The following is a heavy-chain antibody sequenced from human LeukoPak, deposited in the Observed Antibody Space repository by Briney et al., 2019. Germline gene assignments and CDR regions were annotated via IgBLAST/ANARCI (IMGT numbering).Heavy chain of an antibody. V-gene: IGHV4-30-2*01. Sequence: SQTLSLTCAVSVGSISSGGYSWSWLRQPPGRGLEWIGYIYHSGSTYYNPSLKSRVTISEDRSKNQFSLKLSSVTAADTAVYYCARVIAVAGTSWFDPWGQGTLVTVSS. CDR3: ARVIAVAGTSWFDP. CDR1: VGSISSGGYS. J-gene: IGHJ5*02. CDR2: IYHSGST. D-gene: IGHD6-19*01.